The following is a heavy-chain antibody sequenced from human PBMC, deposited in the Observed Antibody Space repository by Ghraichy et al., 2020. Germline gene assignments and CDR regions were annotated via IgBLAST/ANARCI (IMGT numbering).Heavy chain of an antibody. Sequence: GGSLRLSCAASGFTFSSYGMHWVRQAPGKGLEWVAVISYDGSNKYYADSVKGRFTISRDNSKNTLYLQMNSLRAEDTAVYYCAKAALGYFDWLLPDYWGQGILVTVSS. CDR2: ISYDGSNK. V-gene: IGHV3-30*18. CDR1: GFTFSSYG. CDR3: AKAALGYFDWLLPDY. D-gene: IGHD3-9*01. J-gene: IGHJ4*02.